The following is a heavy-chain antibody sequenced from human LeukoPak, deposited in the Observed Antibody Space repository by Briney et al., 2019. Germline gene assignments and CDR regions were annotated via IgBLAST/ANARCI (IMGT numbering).Heavy chain of an antibody. CDR3: ARDHAGSGRAFDY. J-gene: IGHJ4*02. V-gene: IGHV3-30*03. Sequence: GGSLRLSCAASGFTFSTYGIHWVRQAPGKGLEWVGLLSSGGINKHYADSVKGRFIISRDNSMNKLYLQMNSLGVEDTAVYYCARDHAGSGRAFDYWGQGTLVTVSS. CDR1: GFTFSTYG. D-gene: IGHD2-15*01. CDR2: LSSGGINK.